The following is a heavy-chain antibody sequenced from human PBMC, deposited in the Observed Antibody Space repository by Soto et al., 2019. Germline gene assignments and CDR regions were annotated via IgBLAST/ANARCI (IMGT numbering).Heavy chain of an antibody. Sequence: ASVKVSCKASGFTFTAYYIHWVRQAPGQGLEWMGIIDPSRGRTTYAQKFQGRVTMTRDTSTTTVYMELGSLRSEDTAVYYCASAQRLCTSTTCYPWYFECWGHGTPVPFYS. CDR1: GFTFTAYY. CDR3: ASAQRLCTSTTCYPWYFEC. D-gene: IGHD2-2*01. CDR2: IDPSRGRT. V-gene: IGHV1-46*01. J-gene: IGHJ2*01.